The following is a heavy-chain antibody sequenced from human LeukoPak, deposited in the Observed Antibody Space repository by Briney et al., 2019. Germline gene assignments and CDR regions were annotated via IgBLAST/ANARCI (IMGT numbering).Heavy chain of an antibody. Sequence: PGGSLRLSCAASGFTFSSYGMHWVRQAPGKGLEWVAFIRYDGSNKYYADSVKGRFTISRDNSKNTLYLQMNSLRAEDTAVYYCAKIDSSGWYNKAAFDYWGQGTLVTVSS. J-gene: IGHJ4*02. D-gene: IGHD6-19*01. CDR2: IRYDGSNK. V-gene: IGHV3-30*02. CDR3: AKIDSSGWYNKAAFDY. CDR1: GFTFSSYG.